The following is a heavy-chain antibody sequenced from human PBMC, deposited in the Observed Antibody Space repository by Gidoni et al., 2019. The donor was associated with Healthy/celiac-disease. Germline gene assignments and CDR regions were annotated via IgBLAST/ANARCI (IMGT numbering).Heavy chain of an antibody. CDR3: ARIRVGLAVAGTGYFDY. D-gene: IGHD6-19*01. V-gene: IGHV2-70*15. J-gene: IGHJ4*02. CDR1: GFSLSPRGMC. CDR2: IDWDDDK. Sequence: QVTLRESGPALVKPTQTLPLTCTFSGFSLSPRGMCLSWIRQPPGTALEWLARIDWDDDKYYSTSLKTRLTISKETSKNQVGRTMTNMDPVDTATYYCARIRVGLAVAGTGYFDYWGQGTLVTVSS.